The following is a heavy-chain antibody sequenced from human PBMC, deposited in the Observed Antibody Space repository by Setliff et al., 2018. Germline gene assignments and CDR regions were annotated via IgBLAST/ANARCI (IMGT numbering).Heavy chain of an antibody. Sequence: PGGSLRLSCVASGFTFSNYGMHWVRQAPGKGLEWVANIKEDGSEKYYVDSVKGRFTISRDNAKNSLYLQMNSLRAEDTAVYYCARDSRGLVPAAIEGSYYYYGMDVWGQGTTVTVSS. CDR1: GFTFSNYG. V-gene: IGHV3-7*01. J-gene: IGHJ6*02. CDR2: IKEDGSEK. D-gene: IGHD2-2*02. CDR3: ARDSRGLVPAAIEGSYYYYGMDV.